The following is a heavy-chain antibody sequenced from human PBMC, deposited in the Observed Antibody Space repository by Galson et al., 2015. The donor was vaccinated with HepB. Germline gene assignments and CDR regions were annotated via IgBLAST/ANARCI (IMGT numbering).Heavy chain of an antibody. Sequence: SVKVSCKASGYTFTSYGISWVRQAPGQGLEWMGWISAYNGNTNYAQKLQGRVTMTTDTSTSTAYMELRSLRSDDTAVYYCARHIVVVPAAPGWFDPWGQGTLVTVSS. D-gene: IGHD2-2*01. CDR2: ISAYNGNT. CDR3: ARHIVVVPAAPGWFDP. V-gene: IGHV1-18*01. CDR1: GYTFTSYG. J-gene: IGHJ5*02.